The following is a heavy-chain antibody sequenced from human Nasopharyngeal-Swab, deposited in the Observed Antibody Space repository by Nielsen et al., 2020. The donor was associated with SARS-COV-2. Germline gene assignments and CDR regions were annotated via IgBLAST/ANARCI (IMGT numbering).Heavy chain of an antibody. CDR1: GFTVSSNY. V-gene: IGHV3-33*08. Sequence: GESLKISCAASGFTVSSNYMSWVRQAPGKGLEWVAVIWYDGSNKYYADSVKGRFTISRDNSKNTLYLQMNSLRAEDTAVYYCAGGQGTVTTYYYYGMDVWGQGTTVTVSS. CDR3: AGGQGTVTTYYYYGMDV. D-gene: IGHD4-17*01. CDR2: IWYDGSNK. J-gene: IGHJ6*02.